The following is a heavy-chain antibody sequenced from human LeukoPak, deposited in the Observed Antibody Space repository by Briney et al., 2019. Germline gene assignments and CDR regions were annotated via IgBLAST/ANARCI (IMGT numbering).Heavy chain of an antibody. D-gene: IGHD2-2*01. V-gene: IGHV4-39*07. CDR3: ASPAPHCSSTSCSYYFDY. CDR2: IYYSGST. J-gene: IGHJ4*02. Sequence: SETLSLTCTVSGGSISSSSYYWGWIRQPPGKGLEWIGSIYYSGSTYYNPSLKSRVTISVDTSKNQFSLKLSSVTAADTAVYYCASPAPHCSSTSCSYYFDYWGQGTLVTVSS. CDR1: GGSISSSSYY.